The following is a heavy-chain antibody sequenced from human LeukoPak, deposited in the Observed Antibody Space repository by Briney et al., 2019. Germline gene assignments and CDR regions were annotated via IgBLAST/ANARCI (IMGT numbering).Heavy chain of an antibody. CDR2: IYHSGST. J-gene: IGHJ6*02. Sequence: TLSLTCPVSGGSLSSCGYSWSWIRQPPGKGLELVGYIYHSGSTYYNPSLKSRVTISVDRSKNQFSLKLSSVTAADTAVYYCARGVHDVRGAHYYYGMDVWGQGTTVTVSS. D-gene: IGHD3-10*01. CDR1: GGSLSSCGYS. V-gene: IGHV4-30-2*01. CDR3: ARGVHDVRGAHYYYGMDV.